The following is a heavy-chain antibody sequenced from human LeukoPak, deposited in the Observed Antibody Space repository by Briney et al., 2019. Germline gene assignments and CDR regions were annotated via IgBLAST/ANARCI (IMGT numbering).Heavy chain of an antibody. J-gene: IGHJ5*02. CDR3: ARDEGGSTRPPPAYNWFDP. V-gene: IGHV4-39*07. Sequence: SETLSLTCTVSGGTISSSSYYWGWIRQPPGKGLEWIGSIYYSGSTYYNPSLKSRVTISVDTSNNHFSLKLTSVTAADTAMYYCARDEGGSTRPPPAYNWFDPWGQGTLVTVSS. CDR1: GGTISSSSYY. D-gene: IGHD1-14*01. CDR2: IYYSGST.